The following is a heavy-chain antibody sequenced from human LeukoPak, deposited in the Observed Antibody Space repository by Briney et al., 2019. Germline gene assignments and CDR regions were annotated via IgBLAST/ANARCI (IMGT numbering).Heavy chain of an antibody. CDR1: GGSISSYY. V-gene: IGHV4-59*01. J-gene: IGHJ6*03. D-gene: IGHD6-13*01. Sequence: SETLSLTCTVSGGSISSYYWSWIRQPPGKGLEWIGYIYYSGSTNYNPSLKSRVTISVDTSNNQVSLKLNSVTAADTAVYYCARGRQLVLDYYYYYMDVWGKGTTVTVSS. CDR3: ARGRQLVLDYYYYYMDV. CDR2: IYYSGST.